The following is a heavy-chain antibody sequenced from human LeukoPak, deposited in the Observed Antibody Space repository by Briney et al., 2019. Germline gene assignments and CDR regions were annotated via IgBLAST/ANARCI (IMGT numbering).Heavy chain of an antibody. CDR1: GGSINSGDYY. Sequence: SQTLSLTCTVSGGSINSGDYYWSWIRQPPGKGLEWIGYVYYSGSTSYNPSLKGRVTISVDTSKNQISLRLNSVTAADTAVYYCARAPDHGSIARMIWFDPWGQGTLVTVSS. CDR3: ARAPDHGSIARMIWFDP. D-gene: IGHD3-10*01. J-gene: IGHJ5*02. V-gene: IGHV4-30-4*01. CDR2: VYYSGST.